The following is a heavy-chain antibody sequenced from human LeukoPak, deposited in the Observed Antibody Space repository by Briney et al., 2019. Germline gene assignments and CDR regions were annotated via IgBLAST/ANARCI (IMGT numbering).Heavy chain of an antibody. Sequence: ASVKVSCKASGYTFTGYYMHWVRQAPGQGLEWMGRINPNSGGTNYAQKFQGRVTMTRDTSISTAYMELSRLRFDDTAVYYCARVMITFGGVIVPFDYWGQGTLVTVSS. V-gene: IGHV1-2*06. CDR3: ARVMITFGGVIVPFDY. CDR1: GYTFTGYY. J-gene: IGHJ4*02. D-gene: IGHD3-16*02. CDR2: INPNSGGT.